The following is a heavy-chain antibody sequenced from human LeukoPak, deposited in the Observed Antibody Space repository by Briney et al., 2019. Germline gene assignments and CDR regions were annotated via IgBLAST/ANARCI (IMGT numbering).Heavy chain of an antibody. D-gene: IGHD3-16*01. V-gene: IGHV3-48*03. CDR3: ARDEVGLGIEY. CDR1: GFTFSSYE. CDR2: ISSSGSTI. Sequence: PGGSLRLSCAASGFTFSSYEMNWVRQAPGKGLEWVSYISSSGSTIYYADSVKGRFTISRDNAKNSLYLQMNSLRAEDTAVYYCARDEVGLGIEYWGQGTLVTVSS. J-gene: IGHJ4*02.